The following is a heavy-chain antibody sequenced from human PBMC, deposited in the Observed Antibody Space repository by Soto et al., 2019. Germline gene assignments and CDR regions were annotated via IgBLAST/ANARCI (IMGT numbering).Heavy chain of an antibody. V-gene: IGHV3-30-3*01. D-gene: IGHD3-22*01. J-gene: IGHJ4*02. CDR1: GFTFSSYA. Sequence: LRLSCAASGFTFSSYAMHWVRQAPGKGLEWVAVISYDGSNKYYADSVKGRFTISRDNSKNTLYLQMNSLRAEDTAVYYCARGKYYYDSSGYYYFDYWGQGTLVTVSS. CDR3: ARGKYYYDSSGYYYFDY. CDR2: ISYDGSNK.